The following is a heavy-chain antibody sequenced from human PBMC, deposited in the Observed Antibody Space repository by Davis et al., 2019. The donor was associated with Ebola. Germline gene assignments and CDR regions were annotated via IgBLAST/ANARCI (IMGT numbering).Heavy chain of an antibody. CDR3: ALHTGMLL. CDR1: GGTFSSYT. D-gene: IGHD3-16*01. J-gene: IGHJ4*02. Sequence: AASVKVSCKASGGTFSSYTISWVRQAPGQGLEWMGRLIPNSGDTVYAQKFQGRVTVTRNTSITTAYMELSSLRSEDTAVYYCALHTGMLLWGQGTLVTVSS. CDR2: LIPNSGDT. V-gene: IGHV1-8*02.